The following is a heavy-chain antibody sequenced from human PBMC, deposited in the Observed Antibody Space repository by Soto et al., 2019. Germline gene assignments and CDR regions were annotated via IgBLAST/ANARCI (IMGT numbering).Heavy chain of an antibody. V-gene: IGHV3-15*01. CDR3: TTIVVVAATKYYDSSGYYHIFDY. D-gene: IGHD3-22*01. CDR1: GFTFSNAW. J-gene: IGHJ4*02. Sequence: LRLSCAASGFTFSNAWMSWVRQAPGKGLEWVGRIKSKTDGGTTDYAAPVKGRFTISRDDSKNTLYLQMNSLKTEDTAVYYCTTIVVVAATKYYDSSGYYHIFDYWGQGTLVTVSS. CDR2: IKSKTDGGTT.